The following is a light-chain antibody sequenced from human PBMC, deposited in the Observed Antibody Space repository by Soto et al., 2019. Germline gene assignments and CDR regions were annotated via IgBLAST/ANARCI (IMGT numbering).Light chain of an antibody. V-gene: IGKV3-11*01. CDR2: DAS. CDR1: QSVSSY. Sequence: EIVLTQSPATLSLSPVERAKLFCRASQSVSSYLAWYQQKPGQAPRLLIYDASNRATGIPARFSGSGSGTDFTLTISSLEPEDFAVYYCLQRSNWPITCGQGTRLEIK. CDR3: LQRSNWPIT. J-gene: IGKJ5*01.